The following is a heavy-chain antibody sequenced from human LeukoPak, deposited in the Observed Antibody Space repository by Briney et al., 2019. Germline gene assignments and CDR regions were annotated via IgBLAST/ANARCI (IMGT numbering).Heavy chain of an antibody. J-gene: IGHJ4*02. CDR3: ARDGQQLGSAFDY. D-gene: IGHD6-13*01. V-gene: IGHV3-21*01. Sequence: PGGSLRLSCAASGFTFSSYSMNWVRQAPGKGLEWVSSISSGSSYIYYGDSVKGRFTISRDNAKNSLYLQMNSLRAGDTAVYYCARDGQQLGSAFDYWGQGTLVTVSS. CDR2: ISSGSSYI. CDR1: GFTFSSYS.